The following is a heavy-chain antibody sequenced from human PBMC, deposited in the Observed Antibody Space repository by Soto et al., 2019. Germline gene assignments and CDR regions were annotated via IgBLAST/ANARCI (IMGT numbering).Heavy chain of an antibody. V-gene: IGHV4-59*12. CDR1: GGSISSYY. J-gene: IGHJ5*02. Sequence: SETLSLTCTVSGGSISSYYWSWIRQPPGKGLEWIGYIYYSGSTNYNPSLKSRVTISVDTSKNQFSLKLSSVTAADTAVYYCAREMLYGGNSWFDPWGQGTLVTVSS. D-gene: IGHD2-15*01. CDR2: IYYSGST. CDR3: AREMLYGGNSWFDP.